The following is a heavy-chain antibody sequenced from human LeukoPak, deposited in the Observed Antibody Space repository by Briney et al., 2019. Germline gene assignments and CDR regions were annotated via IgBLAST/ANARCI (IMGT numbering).Heavy chain of an antibody. V-gene: IGHV3-11*01. J-gene: IGHJ5*02. CDR1: GFTFSDYY. CDR3: ARDGESIAAAAYNWFDP. CDR2: ISSSGSTI. Sequence: GGSLRLSCAASGFTFSDYYMSWIRQAPGKGLEWVSYISSSGSTIYYADSVKGRFTISRDNAKNSLYLQMNSLRAEDTAVYYCARDGESIAAAAYNWFDPWAQGTLVTVSS. D-gene: IGHD6-13*01.